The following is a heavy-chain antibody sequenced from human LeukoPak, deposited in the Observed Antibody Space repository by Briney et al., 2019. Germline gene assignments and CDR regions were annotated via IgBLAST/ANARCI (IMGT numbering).Heavy chain of an antibody. CDR1: GFTFSSYA. D-gene: IGHD2-2*01. CDR3: AKYDGYCSSTSCYAGWFDP. CDR2: ISGSGGST. V-gene: IGHV3-23*01. Sequence: PGGSLRLSCAASGFTFSSYAMSWVRQAPGKGLEWVSAISGSGGSTYYADSVKGRFTISRDNSKNTLYLQMNSLRAEDTAVYYCAKYDGYCSSTSCYAGWFDPWGQGTLVTVSS. J-gene: IGHJ5*02.